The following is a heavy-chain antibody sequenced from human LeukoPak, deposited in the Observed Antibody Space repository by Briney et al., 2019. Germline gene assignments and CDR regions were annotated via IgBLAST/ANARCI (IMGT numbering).Heavy chain of an antibody. Sequence: GATVKVSCKASGYTFTGYYMHWVRQAPGQGLEWMGWINPNSGGTNYAQKFQGRVTMTRDTSISTAYMELSRLRSDDTAVYYCARGWIQLWSDLDYWGQGTLVTVSS. V-gene: IGHV1-2*02. CDR3: ARGWIQLWSDLDY. CDR2: INPNSGGT. J-gene: IGHJ4*02. CDR1: GYTFTGYY. D-gene: IGHD5-18*01.